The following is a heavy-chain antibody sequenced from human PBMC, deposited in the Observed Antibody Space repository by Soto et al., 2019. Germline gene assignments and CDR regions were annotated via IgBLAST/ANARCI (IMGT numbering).Heavy chain of an antibody. Sequence: GGSLRLSCAASGFTLNSYAMNWVRQAPGKGLEWVSGISARGEKTYYADSVKGRFTISRDNSKNTVYLQMNSLRAKDTAVFYCAKAFPMYYYDSSGYSDYYYDMDVWGQGTTVTVSS. CDR3: AKAFPMYYYDSSGYSDYYYDMDV. CDR2: ISARGEKT. CDR1: GFTLNSYA. D-gene: IGHD3-22*01. J-gene: IGHJ6*02. V-gene: IGHV3-23*01.